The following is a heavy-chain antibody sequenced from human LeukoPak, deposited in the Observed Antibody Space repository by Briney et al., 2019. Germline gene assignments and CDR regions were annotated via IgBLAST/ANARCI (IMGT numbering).Heavy chain of an antibody. CDR1: GFTFSSYS. J-gene: IGHJ1*01. CDR3: ATPMYYYDSSGYYRKYFQH. Sequence: PGGSLRLSCAASGFTFSSYSMNWVRQAPGKGLEWVSSISSSSSYIYYADSVKGRFTISRDNAKNSLYLQMNSLRAEDTAVYYCATPMYYYDSSGYYRKYFQHWGQGTLVTVSS. D-gene: IGHD3-22*01. CDR2: ISSSSSYI. V-gene: IGHV3-21*01.